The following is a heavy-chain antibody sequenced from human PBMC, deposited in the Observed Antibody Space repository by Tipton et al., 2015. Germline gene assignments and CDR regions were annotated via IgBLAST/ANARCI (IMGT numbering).Heavy chain of an antibody. D-gene: IGHD6-6*01. CDR1: GGSFSSYY. CDR2: IYYSGST. J-gene: IGHJ4*02. CDR3: ARHRPYSSSGADYFDY. Sequence: TLSLTCAVYGGSFSSYYWGWIRQPPGKGLEWIGSIYYSGSTYYNPSLKSRVTISVDTSKNQFSLKLSSVTAADTAVYYCARHRPYSSSGADYFDYWGQGTLVTVSS. V-gene: IGHV4-39*01.